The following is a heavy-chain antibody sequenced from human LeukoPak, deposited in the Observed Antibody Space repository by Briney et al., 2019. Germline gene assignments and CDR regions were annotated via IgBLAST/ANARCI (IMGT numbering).Heavy chain of an antibody. V-gene: IGHV4-4*07. CDR3: ARDLFYDYSDYVPWYFDL. Sequence: PSETLSLTCTVSGGSISSYYWSWIRQPAGKGLEWIGRIYTSGSTNYNPSLKSRVTMSVDTSKNQFSLKLSSVTAADTAVYYCARDLFYDYSDYVPWYFDLWGRGTLVTVSS. CDR2: IYTSGST. J-gene: IGHJ2*01. CDR1: GGSISSYY. D-gene: IGHD4-11*01.